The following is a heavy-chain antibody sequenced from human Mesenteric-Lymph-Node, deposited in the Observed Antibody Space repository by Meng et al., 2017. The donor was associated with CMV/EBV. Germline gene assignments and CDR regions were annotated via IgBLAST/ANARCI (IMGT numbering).Heavy chain of an antibody. CDR3: ARDRWELLLDDAFDI. CDR2: IKQDGSEK. J-gene: IGHJ3*02. CDR1: GFTFSSYW. Sequence: GGSLRLSCAASGFTFSSYWMSWVRQAPGKGLEWVANIKQDGSEKYYVDSVKGRFTIFRDNAKNSLYLQMNSLRAEDTAVYYCARDRWELLLDDAFDIWGQGTMVTVSS. V-gene: IGHV3-7*01. D-gene: IGHD1-26*01.